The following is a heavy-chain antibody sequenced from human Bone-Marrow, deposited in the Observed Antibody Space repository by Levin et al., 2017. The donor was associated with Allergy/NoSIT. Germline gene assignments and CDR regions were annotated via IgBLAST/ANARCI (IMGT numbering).Heavy chain of an antibody. CDR1: GFTFTDHW. V-gene: IGHV3-74*01. J-gene: IGHJ6*02. CDR3: TRGSWGRGDGSANHSYHYYYGLDV. D-gene: IGHD4-17*01. CDR2: INSDGIST. Sequence: GESLKISCAASGFTFTDHWIHWVRQGPGKGLVWIARINSDGISTSYADVVKGRLTISRDNARNTVFLEMNGLRVEDTAVYYCTRGSWGRGDGSANHSYHYYYGLDVWGQGTTVTVSS.